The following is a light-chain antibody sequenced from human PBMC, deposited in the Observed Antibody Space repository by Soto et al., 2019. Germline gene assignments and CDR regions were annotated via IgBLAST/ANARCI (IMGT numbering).Light chain of an antibody. J-gene: IGKJ4*01. CDR2: AAS. V-gene: IGKV1-39*01. Sequence: DLQMTQSPSSLSASVGDRVTITCRASQSISSYLNWYQQKPGKAPKLLIYAASSLQSGVPSRFSGSGSGTDFTLIISSLQPEDFATYYCQQSYSTPLFGGGTKVEIK. CDR3: QQSYSTPL. CDR1: QSISSY.